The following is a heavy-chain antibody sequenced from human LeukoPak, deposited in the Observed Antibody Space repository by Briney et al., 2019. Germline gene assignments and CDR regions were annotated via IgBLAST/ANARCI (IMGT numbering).Heavy chain of an antibody. Sequence: GASVKVSCKPYGYTFNTYGITWVRRAPGQGLEWMGWISPYNGNTNLAQKFQGRVTLTTDTSTSTAYMELRSLISDDTAVYYCARGPHERSGYPDDWGQGTLVTVSS. V-gene: IGHV1-18*01. D-gene: IGHD3-22*01. CDR1: GYTFNTYG. CDR3: ARGPHERSGYPDD. J-gene: IGHJ4*02. CDR2: ISPYNGNT.